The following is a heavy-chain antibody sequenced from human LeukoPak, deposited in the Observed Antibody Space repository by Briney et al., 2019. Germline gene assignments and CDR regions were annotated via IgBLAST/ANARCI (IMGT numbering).Heavy chain of an antibody. V-gene: IGHV4-34*01. J-gene: IGHJ5*02. D-gene: IGHD2-2*01. CDR1: GGSFSGYY. CDR2: INHSAST. CDR3: ARGPSNADIVVVPAAIGWFDP. Sequence: SETLSLTCAVYGGSFSGYYWSWIRQPPGKGLEWIAEINHSASTNYNPSLKSRVTISVDTSKNQFSLKLSSVTAADTAVYYCARGPSNADIVVVPAAIGWFDPWGQGTLVTVSS.